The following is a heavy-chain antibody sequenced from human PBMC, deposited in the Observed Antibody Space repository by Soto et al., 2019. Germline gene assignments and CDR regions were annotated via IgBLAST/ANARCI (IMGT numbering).Heavy chain of an antibody. J-gene: IGHJ4*02. V-gene: IGHV3-33*01. D-gene: IGHD6-13*01. CDR1: GFTFSSYG. Sequence: QVQLVESGGGVVQPGRSLRLSCAASGFTFSSYGMHGVRQAPGKGLECVAVRWYDGSNKYYADSVKGRFTISRDNSKNTLYLQMNSLRAEDTAVYYCARDTSGIAATKYYFDYWGQGPLVTVSS. CDR2: RWYDGSNK. CDR3: ARDTSGIAATKYYFDY.